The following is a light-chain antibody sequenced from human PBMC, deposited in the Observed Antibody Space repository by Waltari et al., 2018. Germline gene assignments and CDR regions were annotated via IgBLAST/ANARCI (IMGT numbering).Light chain of an antibody. CDR1: ISDVGDYTY. V-gene: IGLV2-8*01. J-gene: IGLJ2*01. CDR2: EES. CDR3: SSYAGSNNFVV. Sequence: QSALTQSPSAYGSPGQSVTIPCTGLISDVGDYTYVSWYQQHPGKAHKVMIYEESKRPQGVPDRFSGSKSGNTASLTVSGLQAEDEADYYCSSYAGSNNFVVFGGGTKLTVL.